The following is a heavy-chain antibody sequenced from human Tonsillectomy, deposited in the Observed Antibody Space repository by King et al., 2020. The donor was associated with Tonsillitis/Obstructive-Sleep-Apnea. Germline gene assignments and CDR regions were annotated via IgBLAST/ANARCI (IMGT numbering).Heavy chain of an antibody. CDR1: GFTVSSNY. D-gene: IGHD2-15*01. CDR3: ASGYCSGGSCYSDWFDP. J-gene: IGHJ5*02. CDR2: INSDGST. V-gene: IGHV3-53*01. Sequence: VQLVESGGDLIQPGGSLRLSCAASGFTVSSNYMNWVRQAPGKGLEWVSVINSDGSTYYADAVKGRFTISRDNSKNTLYLQMNSLRAEDTAVYYCASGYCSGGSCYSDWFDPWGQGTLVTVSS.